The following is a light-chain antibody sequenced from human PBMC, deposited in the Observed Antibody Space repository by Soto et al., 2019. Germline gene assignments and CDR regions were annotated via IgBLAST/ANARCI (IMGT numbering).Light chain of an antibody. Sequence: DIQMTQSPSTLSASVGDRVTITCRASHSITNWLAWYQQKPGKAPKVLIYDVSTLGSGVPSRFSGSGSGTEFTLTISSLQPDDFATYYCQQYNSYPLTFGGGTKVDIK. CDR3: QQYNSYPLT. V-gene: IGKV1-5*01. CDR1: HSITNW. CDR2: DVS. J-gene: IGKJ4*01.